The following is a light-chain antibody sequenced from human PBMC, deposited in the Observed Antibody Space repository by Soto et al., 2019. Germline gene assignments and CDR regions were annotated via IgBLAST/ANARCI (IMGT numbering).Light chain of an antibody. V-gene: IGLV2-14*03. CDR3: SSYVSSSIPNWV. CDR2: EVS. CDR1: SSDVGVYNY. J-gene: IGLJ3*02. Sequence: QSALTQPASVSGSPGQSITISCTGTSSDVGVYNYVSWYQQHPGKAPKLMIYEVSNRPSGISNRFSGSKSGNTASQTISGLQAEDDADYYCSSYVSSSIPNWVFGGGTQLTVL.